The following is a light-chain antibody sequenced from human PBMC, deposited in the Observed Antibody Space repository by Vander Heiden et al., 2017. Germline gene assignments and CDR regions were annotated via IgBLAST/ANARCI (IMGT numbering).Light chain of an antibody. Sequence: IVMTQSPDSLRVSLGERTTINCKSSQSVLHSSNNENYLAWYQQKPGQPPKLLIYWASARESGVPERFSGSGSGTDFTLTISSLQAEDVAVYYCQQYYTTPYTFGQGTKLDIK. CDR3: QQYYTTPYT. J-gene: IGKJ2*01. CDR2: WAS. V-gene: IGKV4-1*01. CDR1: QSVLHSSNNENY.